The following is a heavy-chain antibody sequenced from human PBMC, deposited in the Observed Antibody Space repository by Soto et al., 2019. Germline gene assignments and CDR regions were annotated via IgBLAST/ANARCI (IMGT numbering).Heavy chain of an antibody. Sequence: GALRLSCAASGFTFSDHFMDWVRQAPGKGLEWVGRIKDKTHNYGTQYAPSAEGGFSISRDDYTNSVYLQMNRLKTEDTAVYFSASILSACCYWGPRPLGTV. CDR1: GFTFSDHF. V-gene: IGHV3-72*01. CDR3: ASILSACCY. J-gene: IGHJ4*02. CDR2: IKDKTHNYGT.